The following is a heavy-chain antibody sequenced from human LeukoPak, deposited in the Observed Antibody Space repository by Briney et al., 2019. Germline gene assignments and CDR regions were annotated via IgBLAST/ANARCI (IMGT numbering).Heavy chain of an antibody. V-gene: IGHV1-69*06. CDR1: GGTFSSYA. D-gene: IGHD2-2*01. CDR3: ATFTGYCSSTSCYEPDY. J-gene: IGHJ4*02. CDR2: IIPIFGTA. Sequence: SVKVSCKASGGTFSSYAISWVRQAPGQGLEWVGGIIPIFGTANYAQKFQGRVTMTEDTSTDTAYMELSSLRSEDTAVYYCATFTGYCSSTSCYEPDYWGQGTLVTVSS.